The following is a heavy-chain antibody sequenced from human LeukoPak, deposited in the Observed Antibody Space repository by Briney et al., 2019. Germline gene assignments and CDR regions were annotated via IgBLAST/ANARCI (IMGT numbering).Heavy chain of an antibody. CDR1: GGTFSSYA. CDR3: ARDYSNYVGGWFDP. V-gene: IGHV1-18*01. Sequence: GSSVKVSCKASGGTFSSYAISWVRQAPGQGLEWMGWISAYNGNTNYAQKLQGRVTMTTDTSTSTAYMELRSLRSDDTAVYYCARDYSNYVGGWFDPWGQGTLVTVSS. J-gene: IGHJ5*02. CDR2: ISAYNGNT. D-gene: IGHD4-11*01.